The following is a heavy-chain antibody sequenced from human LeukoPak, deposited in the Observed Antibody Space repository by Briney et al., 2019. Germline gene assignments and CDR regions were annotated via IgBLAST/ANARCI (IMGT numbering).Heavy chain of an antibody. CDR2: MSPYSGDT. J-gene: IGHJ4*02. D-gene: IGHD1-26*01. Sequence: ASVKVSCKASGYTFTSYDINWVRQAAGQGLEWMGWMSPYSGDTGYAQKFQGRVTMTRDTSISTAYMELSSLKSDDTAVYYCARDGEWELLSRVFDYWGQGTLVTVSS. CDR3: ARDGEWELLSRVFDY. V-gene: IGHV1-8*01. CDR1: GYTFTSYD.